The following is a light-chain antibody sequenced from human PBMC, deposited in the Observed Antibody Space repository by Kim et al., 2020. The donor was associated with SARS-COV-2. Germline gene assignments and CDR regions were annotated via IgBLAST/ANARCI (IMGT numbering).Light chain of an antibody. J-gene: IGLJ1*01. Sequence: VSPGQTARITGSGDALPEKQTYWYQQKSGQAPLLLIYKDSERPSGIPWRFSGSSSGTTVTLTISGVQAEDDADYYCQSADGSGTYVFGTGTKVTVL. CDR3: QSADGSGTYV. CDR1: ALPEKQ. CDR2: KDS. V-gene: IGLV3-25*03.